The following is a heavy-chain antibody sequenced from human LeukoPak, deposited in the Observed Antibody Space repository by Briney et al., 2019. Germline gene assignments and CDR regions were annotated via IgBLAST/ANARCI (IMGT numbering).Heavy chain of an antibody. D-gene: IGHD2-2*03. Sequence: GGSLSLSCAASGFTFSSFDVHWVRQAPGKGLEWVAVISYDGSNKYYADPVKGRFTISRDNSKNTLQLPMNSLRAEDPAVGYCAKSTLDIVVVPAAMSRYHDGMDVTGRGKLVTVSS. CDR1: GFTFSSFD. CDR3: AKSTLDIVVVPAAMSRYHDGMDV. J-gene: IGHJ6*02. V-gene: IGHV3-30*18. CDR2: ISYDGSNK.